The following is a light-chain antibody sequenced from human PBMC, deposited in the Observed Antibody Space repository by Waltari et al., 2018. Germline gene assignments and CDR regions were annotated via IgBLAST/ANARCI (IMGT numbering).Light chain of an antibody. V-gene: IGLV1-47*01. CDR1: SSTIGRTY. CDR3: ATWDDSLNALV. CDR2: KSD. Sequence: QSVLTQPPSASATPGQRVAISCSGRSSTIGRTYLSWYQRLPGTAPKLPIYKSDQRSSGVPDRFSGSKSGTSASLAISGLRSEDEADYYCATWDDSLNALVFGGGTKLTVL. J-gene: IGLJ3*02.